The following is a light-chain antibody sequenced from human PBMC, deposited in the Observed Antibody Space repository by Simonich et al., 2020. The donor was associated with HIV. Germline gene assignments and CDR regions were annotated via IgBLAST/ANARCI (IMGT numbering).Light chain of an antibody. CDR1: SSHVGGYNY. J-gene: IGLJ2*01. CDR3: SSYTSSSPVV. CDR2: DVS. V-gene: IGLV2-14*03. Sequence: QSALTQPASVSGSPGQSITISCTGTSSHVGGYNYVSWYQQHPGKAPKLMIYDVSNRPSGVSNHFSSSKSGNTASLTISELQAEDEADYYCSSYTSSSPVVFGGGTKLTVL.